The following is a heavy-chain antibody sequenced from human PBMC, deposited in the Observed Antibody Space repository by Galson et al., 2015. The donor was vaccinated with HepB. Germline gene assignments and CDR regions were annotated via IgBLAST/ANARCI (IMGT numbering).Heavy chain of an antibody. CDR3: ARDQYYDSSGYYNYYYYMDV. CDR2: INAGNGNT. J-gene: IGHJ6*03. V-gene: IGHV1-3*01. CDR1: GYTFSTYA. Sequence: SVKVSCKASGYTFSTYALHWVRQAPGQRLEWMGWINAGNGNTKYSQKFQGRVTITRDTSASTAYMELSSLRSEDTAVYYCARDQYYDSSGYYNYYYYMDVWGKGTTVTVSS. D-gene: IGHD3-22*01.